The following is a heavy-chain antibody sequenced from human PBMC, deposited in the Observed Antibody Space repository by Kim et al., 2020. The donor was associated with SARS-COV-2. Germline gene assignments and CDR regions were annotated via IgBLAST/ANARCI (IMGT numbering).Heavy chain of an antibody. V-gene: IGHV4-34*01. D-gene: IGHD2-2*02. J-gene: IGHJ4*02. CDR2: INHSGST. CDR1: GGSFSGYY. Sequence: SETLSLTCAVYGGSFSGYYWSWSRQPPGKGLEWIGEINHSGSTNYNPSLKSRVTISVDTSKNQFSLKLSSVTAADTAVYYCAGREREVVPAAIRVIWGQGTLVTVSS. CDR3: AGREREVVPAAIRVI.